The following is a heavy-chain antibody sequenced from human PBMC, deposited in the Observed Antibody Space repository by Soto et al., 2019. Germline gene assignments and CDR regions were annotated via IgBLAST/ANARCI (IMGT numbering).Heavy chain of an antibody. J-gene: IGHJ6*02. CDR3: ARDGYYGMDV. CDR2: IDWDDDK. CDR1: GFSLITSGMR. V-gene: IGHV2-70*04. Sequence: VSGPTLVNPAQTLTLTCTFSGFSLITSGMRVSWIRQPPGKALEWLARIDWDDDKFYSTSLKTRLTISKDTSKNQVVLTMTNMDPVDTATYYCARDGYYGMDVWGQGTTVTVSS.